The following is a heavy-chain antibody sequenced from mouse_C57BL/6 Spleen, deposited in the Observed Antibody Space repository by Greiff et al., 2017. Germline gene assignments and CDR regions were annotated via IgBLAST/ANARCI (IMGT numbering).Heavy chain of an antibody. CDR2: IWRGGST. V-gene: IGHV2-5*01. D-gene: IGHD1-1*01. J-gene: IGHJ4*01. CDR3: AKEGYYGSRNYYAMDY. Sequence: QVQLQQSGPGLVQPSPSLSITCTVSGFSLTSYGVHWVRQSPGKGLEWLGVIWRGGSTAYNAAFMSSLSITKDNSKSQVFLKMNSLQADDTAIYYWAKEGYYGSRNYYAMDYGGQGTSVTVSS. CDR1: GFSLTSYG.